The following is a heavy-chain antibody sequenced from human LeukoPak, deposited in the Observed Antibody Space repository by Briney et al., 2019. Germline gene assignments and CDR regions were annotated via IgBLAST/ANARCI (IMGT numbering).Heavy chain of an antibody. Sequence: SETLSLTCTVSGGSISSSSYYWGWIRQPPGKGLEWIGSIYYSGSTYYNPSLKSRVTISVDTSKNQFSLKLSSVTAADTAVYYCARGLYYHDSGAYHWFFDLWGRGTLVTVSS. J-gene: IGHJ2*01. CDR2: IYYSGST. CDR3: ARGLYYHDSGAYHWFFDL. CDR1: GGSISSSSYY. V-gene: IGHV4-39*07. D-gene: IGHD3-22*01.